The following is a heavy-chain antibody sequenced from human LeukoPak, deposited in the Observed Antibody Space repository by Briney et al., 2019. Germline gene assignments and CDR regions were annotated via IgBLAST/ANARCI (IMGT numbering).Heavy chain of an antibody. D-gene: IGHD2-21*01. Sequence: GRSLRLSCAASGFTFSSYAMHWVRQAPGKGLEWVAVISYDGSNKYYADSVKGRFTISRDNSKNTLYLQMNSLRAEDTAVYYCARHGTILGPIVAYYFDYWGQGTLVTVSS. J-gene: IGHJ4*02. CDR3: ARHGTILGPIVAYYFDY. CDR2: ISYDGSNK. V-gene: IGHV3-30-3*01. CDR1: GFTFSSYA.